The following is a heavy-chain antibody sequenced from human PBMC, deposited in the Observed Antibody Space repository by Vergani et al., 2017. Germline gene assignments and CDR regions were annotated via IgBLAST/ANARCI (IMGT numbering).Heavy chain of an antibody. CDR2: ISAYNGDT. D-gene: IGHD3-16*01. J-gene: IGHJ4*02. CDR3: VRDLGSTGRLSFFDY. CDR1: GYTFTNFG. Sequence: QVQLVQSGAEVKKPGASVKVSCKASGYTFTNFGISWLRQVPGQGLEWMGWISAYNGDTNYAQIVQGRVTMTTDTSTDTAYMDLRSLRSDDTAVYFCVRDLGSTGRLSFFDYWGQGTLVTVSS. V-gene: IGHV1-18*01.